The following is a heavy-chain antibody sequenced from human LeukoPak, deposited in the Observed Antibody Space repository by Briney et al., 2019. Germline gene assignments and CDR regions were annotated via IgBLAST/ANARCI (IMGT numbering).Heavy chain of an antibody. CDR2: ISAYNGNT. V-gene: IGHV1-18*01. CDR3: ARDRQYYDFWSGPDY. Sequence: ASVKVSCXASGYTFTGYGISWVRQASGQGLEWMGWISAYNGNTNYAQKLQGRVTMTTDTSTSTAYMELRSLRSDDTAVYYCARDRQYYDFWSGPDYWGQGTLVTVSS. CDR1: GYTFTGYG. J-gene: IGHJ4*02. D-gene: IGHD3-3*01.